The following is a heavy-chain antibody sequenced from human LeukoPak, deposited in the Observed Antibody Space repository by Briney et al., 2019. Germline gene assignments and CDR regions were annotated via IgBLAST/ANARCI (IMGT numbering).Heavy chain of an antibody. D-gene: IGHD3-22*01. J-gene: IGHJ4*02. CDR3: AKLLYYYDSSQPY. V-gene: IGHV3-23*01. Sequence: GGSLRLSCAASGFTFSSYGMHRVRQAPGKGLEWVSAISGSGGSTYYADSVKGRFTISRDNSKNTLYLQMNSLRAEDTAVYYCAKLLYYYDSSQPYWGQGTQVTVSS. CDR1: GFTFSSYG. CDR2: ISGSGGST.